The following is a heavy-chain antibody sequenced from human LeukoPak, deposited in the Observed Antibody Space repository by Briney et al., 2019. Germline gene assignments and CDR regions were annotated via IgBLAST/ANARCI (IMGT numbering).Heavy chain of an antibody. CDR2: IYYSGST. CDR3: ARVAILRFDP. J-gene: IGHJ5*02. V-gene: IGHV4-30-4*01. D-gene: IGHD2-15*01. CDR1: GGSISSGDYY. Sequence: PSETLSLTCTVSGGSISSGDYYWSWIRQPPGKGLEWIGYIYYSGSTYYNPSRKSRATISVDTSKNQFSLKLSSVPAADTAVYYCARVAILRFDPWGQGTLVTVSS.